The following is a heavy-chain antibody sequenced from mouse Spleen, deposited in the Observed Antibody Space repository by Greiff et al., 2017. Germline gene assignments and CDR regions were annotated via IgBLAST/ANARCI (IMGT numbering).Heavy chain of an antibody. D-gene: IGHD1-1*01. CDR3: ADYYGSSHWYFDV. CDR1: GYTFTSYG. CDR2: IYPRSGNT. J-gene: IGHJ1*01. V-gene: IGHV1-81*01. Sequence: LVESGAELARPGASVKLSCKASGYTFTSYGISWVKQRTGQGLEWIGEIYPRSGNTYYNEKFKGKATLTADKSSSTAYMELRSLTSEDSAVYFCADYYGSSHWYFDVWGAGTTVTVSS.